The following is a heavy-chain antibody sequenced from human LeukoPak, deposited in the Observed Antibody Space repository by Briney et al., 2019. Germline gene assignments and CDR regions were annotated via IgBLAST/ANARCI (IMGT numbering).Heavy chain of an antibody. CDR1: GFTFSSYS. J-gene: IGHJ4*02. CDR2: ISSSSSYI. CDR3: AARSGSYLKGSFDY. V-gene: IGHV3-21*01. Sequence: GGSLRLSCAASGFTFSSYSMNWVRPAPGKGLEWVSSISSSSSYIYYADSVKGRFTISRDNAKNSLYLQMNSLRAEDTAVYYCAARSGSYLKGSFDYWGQGTLVTVSS. D-gene: IGHD1-26*01.